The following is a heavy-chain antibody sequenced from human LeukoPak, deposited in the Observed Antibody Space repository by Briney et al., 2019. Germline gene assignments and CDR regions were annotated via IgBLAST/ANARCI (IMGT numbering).Heavy chain of an antibody. Sequence: SETLSLTCSVSGDSMTGYYWSWIRQPPGKGLEWIGYIYYTGTNNYNPSLKSRVTISVDTSKNQFSLRLTSVTAADTAVYFCARDFDGDYGARWGQGILVSVSP. V-gene: IGHV4-59*01. J-gene: IGHJ4*02. D-gene: IGHD4-17*01. CDR2: IYYTGTN. CDR3: ARDFDGDYGAR. CDR1: GDSMTGYY.